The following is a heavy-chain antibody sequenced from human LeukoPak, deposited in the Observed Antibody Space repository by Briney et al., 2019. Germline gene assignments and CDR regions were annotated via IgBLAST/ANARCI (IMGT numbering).Heavy chain of an antibody. D-gene: IGHD6-19*01. Sequence: KPSQTLSLTCVVSGGSISTGAFSWYWLRQPPGQGPEWIGYIYSSGSSYYNPSLQSRFIISVDTSKNQFSLKLSSVTAADTAVYYCARTEGSGWSRQYYYYMDVWGKGTTVTISS. CDR1: GGSISTGAFS. CDR3: ARTEGSGWSRQYYYYMDV. J-gene: IGHJ6*03. CDR2: IYSSGSS. V-gene: IGHV4-30-4*07.